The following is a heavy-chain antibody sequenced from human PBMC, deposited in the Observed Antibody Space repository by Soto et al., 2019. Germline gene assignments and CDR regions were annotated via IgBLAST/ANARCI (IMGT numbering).Heavy chain of an antibody. CDR2: IYHSGST. CDR3: ASVLRFLEWLGYFDY. V-gene: IGHV4-4*07. CDR1: GGSINSYY. D-gene: IGHD3-3*01. J-gene: IGHJ4*02. Sequence: SETLSLTCTVSGGSINSYYWSWIRQPAGKGLEWIGSIYHSGSTYYNPSLKSRVTISVDTSKNQFSLKLSSVTAADTAVYYCASVLRFLEWLGYFDYWGQGTLVTVSS.